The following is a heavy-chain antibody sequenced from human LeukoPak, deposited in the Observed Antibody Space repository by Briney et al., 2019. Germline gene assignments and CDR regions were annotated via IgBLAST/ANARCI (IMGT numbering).Heavy chain of an antibody. CDR3: ARGDSSSWYYFDY. Sequence: ASVKVSCKASGYTFTGYYMHWVRQAPGQGLEWMGWINPNSGGTNCAQKFQGRVTMTRDTSISTAYMALSRLRSDDTAVYYCARGDSSSWYYFDYWGQGTLVTVSS. CDR1: GYTFTGYY. J-gene: IGHJ4*02. CDR2: INPNSGGT. D-gene: IGHD6-13*01. V-gene: IGHV1-2*02.